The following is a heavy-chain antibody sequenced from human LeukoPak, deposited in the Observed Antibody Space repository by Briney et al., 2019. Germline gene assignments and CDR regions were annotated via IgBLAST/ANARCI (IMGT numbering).Heavy chain of an antibody. CDR3: AKAEPASGYDY. Sequence: PGGSLRLSCAASGFTLSRYGMQWVRQAPGKGLEWVAIITYDGTDKNYADSVKGRFTISRDNSKSTVYLQMNSLRAEDTAVYYCAKAEPASGYDYWGQGTLVTVSS. D-gene: IGHD6-13*01. CDR2: ITYDGTDK. V-gene: IGHV3-30*18. J-gene: IGHJ4*02. CDR1: GFTLSRYG.